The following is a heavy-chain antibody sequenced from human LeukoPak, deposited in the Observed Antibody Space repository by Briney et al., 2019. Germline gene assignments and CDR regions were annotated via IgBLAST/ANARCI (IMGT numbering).Heavy chain of an antibody. CDR2: ISSGSGHI. CDR3: AGGSSTNSYYFDY. D-gene: IGHD6-13*01. J-gene: IGHJ4*02. Sequence: GGSLRLSCAASGLTFSDYNMNWVRQAPGKGLEWVSSISSGSGHIYYAESVRGRFTISRDNAKNSLFLEMNSLSAEDTAVYYCAGGSSTNSYYFDYWGQGTVVTVSS. V-gene: IGHV3-21*01. CDR1: GLTFSDYN.